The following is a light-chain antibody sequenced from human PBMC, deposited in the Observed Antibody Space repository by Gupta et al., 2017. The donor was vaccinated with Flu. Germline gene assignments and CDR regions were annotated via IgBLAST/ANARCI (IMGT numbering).Light chain of an antibody. V-gene: IGKV3-15*01. Sequence: IVLAHSTSTLSVAPGEISALACRASQSVSSDLAWYQQKAGKAPKLLIYRASTRATGIPARFSGSGSGTEFTLTISRLQSEDFAVYYCQQYNNWPWTFGQGTKVEFK. CDR2: RAS. CDR3: QQYNNWPWT. CDR1: QSVSSD. J-gene: IGKJ1*01.